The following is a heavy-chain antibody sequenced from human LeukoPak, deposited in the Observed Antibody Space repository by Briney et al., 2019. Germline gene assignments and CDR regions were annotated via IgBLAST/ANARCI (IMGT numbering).Heavy chain of an antibody. CDR2: IRYDGSNK. D-gene: IGHD6-13*01. CDR1: GFTFSSYG. CDR3: AKVRYSSSLSEPQH. J-gene: IGHJ1*01. Sequence: GGSLRLSCAASGFTFSSYGMHWVRQAPGKGLEWVAFIRYDGSNKYYADSVKGRFTISRDNSKNTLYLQMNSLRAEDTAVYYCAKVRYSSSLSEPQHWGQGTLVTVPS. V-gene: IGHV3-30*02.